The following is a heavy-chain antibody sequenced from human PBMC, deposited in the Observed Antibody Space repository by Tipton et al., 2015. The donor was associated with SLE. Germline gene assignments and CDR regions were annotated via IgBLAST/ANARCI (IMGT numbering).Heavy chain of an antibody. CDR3: ARDDTMVRGVLDV. CDR2: INHSGYT. V-gene: IGHV4-34*01. CDR1: GFTFSSYA. Sequence: LRLSCAASGFTFSSYAMSWVRQAPGKGLEWIGEINHSGYTNYNPSLKSRVTISVDRSKNQFSLKLSSVTAADTAVYYCARDDTMVRGVLDVWGKGTTVTVSS. J-gene: IGHJ6*04. D-gene: IGHD3-10*01.